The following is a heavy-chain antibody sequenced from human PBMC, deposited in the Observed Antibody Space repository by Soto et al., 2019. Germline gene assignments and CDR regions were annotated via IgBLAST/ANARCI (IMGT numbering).Heavy chain of an antibody. CDR3: ARPNSRSWFAAFDI. J-gene: IGHJ3*02. Sequence: RASVKVSCKASGYTFTSYAMHWVRQAPGQRLEWMGWINAGNGNTKYSQKFQGRVTITRDTSASTAYMELSSLRSEDTAVYYCARPNSRSWFAAFDIWGQGTMVTVSS. V-gene: IGHV1-3*01. CDR2: INAGNGNT. D-gene: IGHD6-13*01. CDR1: GYTFTSYA.